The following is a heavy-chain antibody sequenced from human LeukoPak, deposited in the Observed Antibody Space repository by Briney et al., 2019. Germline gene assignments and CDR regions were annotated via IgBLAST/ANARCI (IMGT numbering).Heavy chain of an antibody. CDR1: GFTFSSYA. V-gene: IGHV3-23*01. CDR3: ARDLYCSSTSCTDAFDI. D-gene: IGHD2-2*01. CDR2: ISGSGGST. Sequence: GGSLRLSCAASGFTFSSYAMSWVRQAPGKGVEWVSAISGSGGSTYYADSVKGRFTISRDNSKNTLYLQMNTLRAEDTAVYYCARDLYCSSTSCTDAFDIWGQGTMVTASS. J-gene: IGHJ3*02.